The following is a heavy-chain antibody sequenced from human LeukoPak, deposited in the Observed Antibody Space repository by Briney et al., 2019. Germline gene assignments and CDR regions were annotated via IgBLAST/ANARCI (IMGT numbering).Heavy chain of an antibody. J-gene: IGHJ5*01. D-gene: IGHD6-13*01. V-gene: IGHV5-51*01. CDR3: VREAYSSRIDS. CDR1: GYIFTGYW. Sequence: GESLKISCEGSGYIFTGYWIGWVRQMSGKGLEWMGLIYPSDSTTRYSPTFQGQVTMSVDKSSSTAYLLWRSLKASDTAMYYCVREAYSSRIDSWGQGTLVTVSS. CDR2: IYPSDSTT.